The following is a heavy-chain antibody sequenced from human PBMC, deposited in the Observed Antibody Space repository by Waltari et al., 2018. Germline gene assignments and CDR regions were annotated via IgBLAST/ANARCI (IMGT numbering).Heavy chain of an antibody. D-gene: IGHD3-10*01. J-gene: IGHJ4*02. CDR3: ARVRGGAWRFDY. V-gene: IGHV1-8*03. Sequence: QVQLVQSGAEVKKPGASVKVSCKASGYTFTSYDINWVRQATGQGLEWMGWVNPNSGNTGYAQKFPGRVTITRNTSINPAYIELSSLGSEDTAVYYWARVRGGAWRFDYLGQGTLVTVSS. CDR1: GYTFTSYD. CDR2: VNPNSGNT.